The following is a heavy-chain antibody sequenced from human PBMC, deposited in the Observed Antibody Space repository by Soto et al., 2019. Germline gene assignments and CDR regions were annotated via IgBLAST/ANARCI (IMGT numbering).Heavy chain of an antibody. CDR1: GYTFTSYY. J-gene: IGHJ3*02. Sequence: ASVKVSCKASGYTFTSYYMHWVRQAPGQGLEWMGIINPSGGSTSYAQKFQGRVTMTRDTSTSTVYMELSSLRSEDTAVDYCARVRDIWTGRDAFDIWGQGTRVTVSS. V-gene: IGHV1-46*01. CDR2: INPSGGST. D-gene: IGHD3-9*01. CDR3: ARVRDIWTGRDAFDI.